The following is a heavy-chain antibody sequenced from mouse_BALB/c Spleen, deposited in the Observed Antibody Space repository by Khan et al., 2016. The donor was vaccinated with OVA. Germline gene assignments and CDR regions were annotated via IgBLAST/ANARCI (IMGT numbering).Heavy chain of an antibody. D-gene: IGHD2-10*02. J-gene: IGHJ3*01. V-gene: IGHV1-61*01. CDR1: GYTFTSYW. Sequence: QVQLQQPGAELVRPGASVKLSCKASGYTFTSYWMNWVKQRPGQGLEWIGMIDPSDSEIHYNQMFKDKSTLTVDKSSSTTYIQLSSLTSEDSTVYYCAGGGYGTSFAYWGQGTLVTVSA. CDR3: AGGGYGTSFAY. CDR2: IDPSDSEI.